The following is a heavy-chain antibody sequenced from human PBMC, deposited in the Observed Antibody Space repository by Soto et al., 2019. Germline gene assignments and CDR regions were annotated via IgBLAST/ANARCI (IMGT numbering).Heavy chain of an antibody. D-gene: IGHD1-7*01. CDR3: ARSDWNCALSAFDY. CDR1: GGSISSGGYY. CDR2: IYYSGST. Sequence: QVQLQESGPGLVKPSQTLSLTCTVSGGSISSGGYYWSWIRQHPGKGLEWIGYIYYSGSTYYNPSLKSRVTISVDTSKNPFPLKLSSVTSSDTAVYYCARSDWNCALSAFDYWGQGTLVTVSS. V-gene: IGHV4-31*03. J-gene: IGHJ4*02.